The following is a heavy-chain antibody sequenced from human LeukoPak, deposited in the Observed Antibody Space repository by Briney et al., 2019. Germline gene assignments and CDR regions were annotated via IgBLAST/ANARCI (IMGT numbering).Heavy chain of an antibody. Sequence: GGSLRLSRAFSRFTYRKDMMTSVRRGPGKGLEWVSLINAGGDITFYADSVKGRFIVPTDNSKNPPYLEMHDLIVEDPGIYYCAKWGGPDTIGRIWYGLLDYWGQGTQVTVSS. CDR1: RFTYRKDM. CDR2: INAGGDIT. V-gene: IGHV3-23*01. J-gene: IGHJ4*02. D-gene: IGHD2-15*01. CDR3: AKWGGPDTIGRIWYGLLDY.